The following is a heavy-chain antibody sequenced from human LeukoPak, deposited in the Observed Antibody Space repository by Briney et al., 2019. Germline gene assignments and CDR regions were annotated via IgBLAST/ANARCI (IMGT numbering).Heavy chain of an antibody. D-gene: IGHD4-11*01. CDR1: GFTFSNAW. Sequence: PGGSLRLSCAASGFTFSNAWMNWVRQAPGKGLEWVANIKQDGSEKYYVDSVKGRFTISRDNAKNSLYLQTNSLRAEDTAVYYCARDHDYTDYYYYYGMDVWGQGTTVTVSS. V-gene: IGHV3-7*03. CDR2: IKQDGSEK. CDR3: ARDHDYTDYYYYYGMDV. J-gene: IGHJ6*02.